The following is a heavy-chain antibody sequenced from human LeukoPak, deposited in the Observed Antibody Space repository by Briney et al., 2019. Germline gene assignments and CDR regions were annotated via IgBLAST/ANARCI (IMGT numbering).Heavy chain of an antibody. V-gene: IGHV4-39*01. D-gene: IGHD3-9*01. J-gene: IGHJ4*02. CDR1: GGSISSSSYY. Sequence: SETLSLTCTVPGGSISSSSYYWGWIRQPPGKGLEWIGSIYYSGSTYYNPSLKSRVTISVDTSKNQFSLKLSSVTAADTAVYYCARRRGTSYYDILTGWVDYWGQGTLVTVSS. CDR3: ARRRGTSYYDILTGWVDY. CDR2: IYYSGST.